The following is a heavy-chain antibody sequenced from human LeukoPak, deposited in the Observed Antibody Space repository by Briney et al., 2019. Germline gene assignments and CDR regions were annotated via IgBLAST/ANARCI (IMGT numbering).Heavy chain of an antibody. J-gene: IGHJ6*02. CDR3: AKAPIDHYSYGLDV. CDR2: IIPTLDMR. V-gene: IGHV1-69*02. D-gene: IGHD3-9*01. CDR1: GDTLSSYT. Sequence: ASVKVSCKASGDTLSSYTVTRVRQAPGQGLEWMGRIIPTLDMRNYAQRFQGRATITADKSATTVYMKLSSLTSEDTAVYYCAKAPIDHYSYGLDVWGQGTTVTVSS.